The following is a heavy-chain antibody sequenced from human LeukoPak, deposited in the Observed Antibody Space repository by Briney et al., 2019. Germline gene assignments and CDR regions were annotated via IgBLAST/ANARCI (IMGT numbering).Heavy chain of an antibody. CDR3: ARDRGSYFHDAFDI. CDR2: INPNTGGT. Sequence: ASVKVSCKASGYTFTGYYMYWVRQAPGRGLEWMGWINPNTGGTNYAQKFQGRVTMTGDTPISTVYMELSRLTSDDAAVYYCARDRGSYFHDAFDIWGQGTMVTVSS. J-gene: IGHJ3*02. V-gene: IGHV1-2*02. CDR1: GYTFTGYY. D-gene: IGHD1-26*01.